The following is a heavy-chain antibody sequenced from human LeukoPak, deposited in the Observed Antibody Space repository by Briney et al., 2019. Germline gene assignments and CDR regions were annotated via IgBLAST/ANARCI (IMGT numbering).Heavy chain of an antibody. V-gene: IGHV4-59*01. CDR1: GSSISTYY. J-gene: IGHJ6*03. CDR2: MYYSGST. CDR3: ARVLPNSYYYMDV. Sequence: SETLSLTCTVSGSSISTYYLSWIRQPPGKGLEWIGYMYYSGSTNYNPSLKSRVTISVDMSKNQFSLKLSSVTAADTAVYYCARVLPNSYYYMDVWGKGTTVTVSS.